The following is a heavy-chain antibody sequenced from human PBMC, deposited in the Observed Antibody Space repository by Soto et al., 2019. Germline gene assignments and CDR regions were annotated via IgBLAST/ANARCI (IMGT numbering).Heavy chain of an antibody. J-gene: IGHJ4*02. CDR3: ARSSGYLGYFDY. Sequence: QVTLKESGPVLVNPTETLTLTCTVSGFSLSNARMGVSWIRQPPGKALEWLAHIFSNDEKSYSTSLKSRLTISKDTSKSQVVLTMTNMDPVDTATYYCARSSGYLGYFDYWGQGTLVTVSS. CDR2: IFSNDEK. V-gene: IGHV2-26*01. CDR1: GFSLSNARMG. D-gene: IGHD5-12*01.